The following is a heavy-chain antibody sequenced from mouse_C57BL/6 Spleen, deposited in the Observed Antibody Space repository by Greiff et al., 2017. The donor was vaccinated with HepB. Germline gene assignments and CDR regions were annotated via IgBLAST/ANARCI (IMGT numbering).Heavy chain of an antibody. CDR1: GYTFTEYT. J-gene: IGHJ3*01. Sequence: VKLVESGAELVKPGASVKLSCKASGYTFTEYTIHWVKQRSGQGLEWIGWFYPGSGSIKYNEKFKDKATLTADKSSSTVYMELSRLTSEDSAVYFCARHEDDGSSFAYWGQGTLVTVSA. CDR3: ARHEDDGSSFAY. V-gene: IGHV1-62-2*01. D-gene: IGHD1-1*01. CDR2: FYPGSGSI.